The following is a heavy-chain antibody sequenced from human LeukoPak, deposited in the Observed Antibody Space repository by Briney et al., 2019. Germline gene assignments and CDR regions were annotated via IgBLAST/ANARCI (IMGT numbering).Heavy chain of an antibody. J-gene: IGHJ5*02. V-gene: IGHV3-9*03. D-gene: IGHD6-13*01. CDR2: ISWNSGSI. Sequence: SLRLSCAASGFTFSSYWMHWVRQAPGKGLEWVSGISWNSGSIGYADSVKGRFTISRDNAKNSLYLQMNSLRAEDMALYYCAKGARYSSSFFTSTMWFDPWGQGTLVTVSS. CDR3: AKGARYSSSFFTSTMWFDP. CDR1: GFTFSSYW.